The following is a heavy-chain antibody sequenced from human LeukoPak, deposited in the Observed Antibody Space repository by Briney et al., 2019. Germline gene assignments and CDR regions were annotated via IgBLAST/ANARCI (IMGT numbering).Heavy chain of an antibody. Sequence: NPSETLSLTCAVYGGSFSGYYWSWIRQPPGKGLEWIGEINHSGSTNYNPPLKSRVTISVDTSKNQFSLKLSSVTAADTAVYYCARGWGLYSYGLYFDYWGQGTLVTVSS. V-gene: IGHV4-34*01. J-gene: IGHJ4*02. CDR3: ARGWGLYSYGLYFDY. CDR1: GGSFSGYY. CDR2: INHSGST. D-gene: IGHD5-18*01.